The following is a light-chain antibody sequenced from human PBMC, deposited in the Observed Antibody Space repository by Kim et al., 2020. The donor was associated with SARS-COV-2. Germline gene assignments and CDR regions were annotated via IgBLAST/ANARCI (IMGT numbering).Light chain of an antibody. V-gene: IGKV1-12*01. CDR2: AAS. CDR1: QDVNRW. Sequence: DIQMTQSPSSVSASVGDRVTMTCRASQDVNRWLAWYQQKTGKAPKLLIYAASTLQGGVPPRFSGSGSGTDFTLTISSLHPEDFATYYCQQANRFPYTFGQGTKLEI. J-gene: IGKJ2*01. CDR3: QQANRFPYT.